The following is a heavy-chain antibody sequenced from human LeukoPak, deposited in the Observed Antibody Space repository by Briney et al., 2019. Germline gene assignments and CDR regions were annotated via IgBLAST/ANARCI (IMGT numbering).Heavy chain of an antibody. J-gene: IGHJ4*02. Sequence: SETLSLTCTVSGGSISSSSYYWGWIRQPPGKGLEWIGSIYYSGSTYYNPSLKSRVTISVDTSKNQLSLKLSSVTAADTAVYYCVVITIFGVEVGYWGQGTLVTVSS. D-gene: IGHD3-3*01. CDR2: IYYSGST. CDR1: GGSISSSSYY. CDR3: VVITIFGVEVGY. V-gene: IGHV4-39*01.